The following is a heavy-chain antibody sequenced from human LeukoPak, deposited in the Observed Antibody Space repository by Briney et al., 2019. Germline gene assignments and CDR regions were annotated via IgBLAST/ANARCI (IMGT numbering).Heavy chain of an antibody. V-gene: IGHV4-30-2*01. D-gene: IGHD5-18*01. CDR3: ARGWGYSSYFDY. Sequence: SETLSLTCAVSGGSISSGGYSWSWIRQPPGKGLEWIGYIYHSGSTYYNPSLKSRVTISVDRSKNQFSLKLTSVTAADTAVYYCARGWGYSSYFDYWGQGTLVTVSS. CDR2: IYHSGST. J-gene: IGHJ4*02. CDR1: GGSISSGGYS.